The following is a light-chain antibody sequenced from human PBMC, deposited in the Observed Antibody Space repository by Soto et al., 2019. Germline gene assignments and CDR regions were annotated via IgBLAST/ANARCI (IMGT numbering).Light chain of an antibody. CDR3: QSYDSSLSGSGV. J-gene: IGLJ3*02. CDR2: GHN. V-gene: IGLV1-44*01. Sequence: QSVLTQPPSVSGTPGQRVTISCAGSSSNIGSNVVNWYQHLPGRAPKLLIYGHNQRPSGVPDPFSGSKSGTSASLAITGLQAEDEDDYYCQSYDSSLSGSGVFGGGTQLTVL. CDR1: SSNIGSNV.